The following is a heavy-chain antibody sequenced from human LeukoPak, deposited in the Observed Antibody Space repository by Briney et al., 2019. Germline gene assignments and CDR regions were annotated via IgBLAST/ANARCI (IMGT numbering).Heavy chain of an antibody. CDR1: GGSFSGYY. CDR2: INHSGST. Sequence: SETLSLTCAVYGGSFSGYYWSWIRQPPGKGLEWIGEINHSGSTNYNPSRKRRVTQSVDTSKNQFSLKLSSVTAADTAVYYCARHIAAAAIGGFDYWGQGTLVTVSS. CDR3: ARHIAAAAIGGFDY. D-gene: IGHD6-13*01. J-gene: IGHJ4*02. V-gene: IGHV4-34*01.